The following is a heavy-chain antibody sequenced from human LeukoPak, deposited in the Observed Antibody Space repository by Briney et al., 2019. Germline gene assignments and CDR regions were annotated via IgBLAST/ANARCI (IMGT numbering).Heavy chain of an antibody. V-gene: IGHV1-2*02. CDR1: GYTFTGYY. D-gene: IGHD3-10*01. J-gene: IGHJ6*02. CDR3: ARDKYYYYYYGMDV. Sequence: GASVKVSCKASGYTFTGYYMHWVRQAPGQGLEWMGWINPNSGGTNYAQKFQGRVTMTRDTSISTAYIELSRLRSDDTAVYYCARDKYYYYYYGMDVWGQGTTVTVSS. CDR2: INPNSGGT.